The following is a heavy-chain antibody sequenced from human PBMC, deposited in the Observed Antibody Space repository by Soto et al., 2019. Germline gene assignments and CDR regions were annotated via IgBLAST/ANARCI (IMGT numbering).Heavy chain of an antibody. CDR1: GFTFSSYG. D-gene: IGHD3-10*01. J-gene: IGHJ4*02. V-gene: IGHV3-30*18. Sequence: QVQLVESGGGVVQPGRSLRLSCAASGFTFSSYGMHWVRQAPGKGLEWVAVISYDGSNKYYADSVKGRFTISRDNSNKTLYLQMNSLRAEDTAVYYCAKDLEYYGSGSYYTDYWGQGTLVTVSS. CDR3: AKDLEYYGSGSYYTDY. CDR2: ISYDGSNK.